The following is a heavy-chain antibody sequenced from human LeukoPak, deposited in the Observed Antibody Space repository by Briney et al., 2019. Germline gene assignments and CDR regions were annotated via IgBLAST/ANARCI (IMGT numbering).Heavy chain of an antibody. J-gene: IGHJ4*02. CDR3: ARDYGGNSEPLDY. CDR2: IYYSGST. CDR1: GGSISSSSYY. Sequence: KPSETLSLTCTVSGGSISSSSYYWGWIRQPPGKGLEWIGSIYYSGSTYYNPSLKSRVTISVDTSKNQFSLKLSSVTAADTAVYYCARDYGGNSEPLDYWGQGTLVLVSS. D-gene: IGHD4-23*01. V-gene: IGHV4-39*07.